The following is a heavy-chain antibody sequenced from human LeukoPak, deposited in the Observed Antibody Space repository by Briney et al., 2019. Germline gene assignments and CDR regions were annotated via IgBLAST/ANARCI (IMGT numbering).Heavy chain of an antibody. V-gene: IGHV1-2*02. D-gene: IGHD4-17*01. CDR2: INPNSGGT. J-gene: IGHJ4*02. Sequence: EAPVKVSCKASGYTFTGYYLHWVRQARGQGLEWVGWINPNSGGTDFAQRFQGRVSMTRDTSSNTAYMELRGLRSDDTAVYYCARGLTIIDYGDYFDYWGQGTLVTVSS. CDR1: GYTFTGYY. CDR3: ARGLTIIDYGDYFDY.